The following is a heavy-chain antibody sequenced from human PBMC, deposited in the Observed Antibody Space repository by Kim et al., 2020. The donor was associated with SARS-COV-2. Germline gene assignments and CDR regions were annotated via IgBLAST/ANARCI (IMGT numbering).Heavy chain of an antibody. J-gene: IGHJ4*02. D-gene: IGHD6-13*01. CDR1: GFTFSDAW. V-gene: IGHV3-15*01. Sequence: GGSLRLSCAASGFTFSDAWMSWVRLAPGKGLEWVGRIRSKADGGTTDYAAPLKGRLTISRDDSKKTLYLQMNGLKTEDTAVYYCLTDAAGTNWGQGTLVTVSS. CDR2: IRSKADGGTT. CDR3: LTDAAGTN.